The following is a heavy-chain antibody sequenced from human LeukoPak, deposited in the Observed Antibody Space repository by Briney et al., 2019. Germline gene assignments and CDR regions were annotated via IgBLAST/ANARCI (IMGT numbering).Heavy chain of an antibody. J-gene: IGHJ3*02. CDR1: GYTFTNFY. Sequence: ASVKVSCKASGYTFTNFYIHWVRQAPGQGLEWMGIINPIGCSTSYAQKFQGRVTMTRDTSTSTVYMELSSLRSEDTAVYYCARDRGTTVVTPGFACDIWGQGTMVTVSS. CDR3: ARDRGTTVVTPGFACDI. V-gene: IGHV1-46*01. D-gene: IGHD4-23*01. CDR2: INPIGCST.